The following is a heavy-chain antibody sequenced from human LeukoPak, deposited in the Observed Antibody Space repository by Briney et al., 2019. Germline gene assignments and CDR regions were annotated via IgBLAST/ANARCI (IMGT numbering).Heavy chain of an antibody. V-gene: IGHV3-72*01. D-gene: IGHD3-9*01. CDR3: SRIFYHGSTGYYPDH. CDR1: GFTFSDHH. J-gene: IGHJ4*02. Sequence: PGGSLRLPCAVSGFTFSDHHMDWVRQAPGKGLEWIGRSKNKANAYSTVYAASVKGRFTFSRDDPKNSLYLQMDSLKDEDTAVYYCSRIFYHGSTGYYPDHWGQGTLVTVSS. CDR2: SKNKANAYST.